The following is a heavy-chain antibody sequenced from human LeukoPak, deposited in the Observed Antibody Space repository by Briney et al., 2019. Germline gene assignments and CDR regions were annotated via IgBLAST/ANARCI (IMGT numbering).Heavy chain of an antibody. V-gene: IGHV4-30-4*07. CDR1: GGSISSGGYS. J-gene: IGHJ5*02. D-gene: IGHD5-12*01. Sequence: PSETLSLTCAVSGGSISSGGYSWSWIRQPPGKGLEWIGYIYYSGSTYYNPSLKSRVTISVDTSKNQFSLKLSSVTAADTAVYYCARASGYDYVIAGRCWFDPWGQGTLVTVSS. CDR3: ARASGYDYVIAGRCWFDP. CDR2: IYYSGST.